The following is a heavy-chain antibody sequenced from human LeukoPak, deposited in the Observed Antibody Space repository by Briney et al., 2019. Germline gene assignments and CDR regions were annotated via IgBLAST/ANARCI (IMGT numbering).Heavy chain of an antibody. Sequence: GRSLRLSCAASGFTFSSYGMHWVRRAPGKGLEWVAVISYDGSNKYYADSVKGRFTISRDNSKNTLYLQMNSLRAEDTAVYYCAKGPSGCFDLWGRGTLVTVSS. V-gene: IGHV3-30*18. J-gene: IGHJ2*01. CDR2: ISYDGSNK. CDR1: GFTFSSYG. D-gene: IGHD3-10*01. CDR3: AKGPSGCFDL.